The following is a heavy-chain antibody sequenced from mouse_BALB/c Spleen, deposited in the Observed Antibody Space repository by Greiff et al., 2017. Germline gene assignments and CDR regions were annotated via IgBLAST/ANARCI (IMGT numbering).Heavy chain of an antibody. CDR3: ARDMDGYAMDY. J-gene: IGHJ4*01. CDR2: IRNKANGYTT. Sequence: EVQLQESGGGLVQPGGSLRLSCATSGFTFTDYYMSWVRQPPGKALEWLGVIRNKANGYTTEYSASVKGRFTISRDNSQSILYLQMNTLRAEDSATYYCARDMDGYAMDYWGQGTSVTVSS. CDR1: GFTFTDYY. V-gene: IGHV7-3*02.